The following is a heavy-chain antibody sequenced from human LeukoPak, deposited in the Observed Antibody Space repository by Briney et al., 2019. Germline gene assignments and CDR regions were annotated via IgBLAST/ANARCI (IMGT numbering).Heavy chain of an antibody. D-gene: IGHD3-16*01. V-gene: IGHV3-11*04. CDR1: GFTFSDYY. J-gene: IGHJ6*03. CDR2: ISSSGSTI. CDR3: ARDIMAPKNYYYYYMDV. Sequence: GGSLRLSCAASGFTFSDYYMSWIRQAPGKGLEWVSYISSSGSTIYYADSVKGRFTISRDNAKNSLYLQMNSLRAEDTAVYYCARDIMAPKNYYYYYMDVWGKGTTVTVSS.